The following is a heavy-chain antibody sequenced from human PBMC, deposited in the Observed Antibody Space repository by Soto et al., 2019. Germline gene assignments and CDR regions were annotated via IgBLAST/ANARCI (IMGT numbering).Heavy chain of an antibody. D-gene: IGHD6-6*01. J-gene: IGHJ6*02. CDR1: GFTFSSYG. V-gene: IGHV3-30*18. CDR3: AKDLGYGSSSPHYYYYYGMDV. Sequence: QVQLVESGGGVVQPGRSLRLSCAASGFTFSSYGMHWVRQAPGKGLEWVAVISYDGSNKYYADSVKGRFTISRDNSKNTLYLQMNSLRAEDTAVYYCAKDLGYGSSSPHYYYYYGMDVWGQGTTVTVSS. CDR2: ISYDGSNK.